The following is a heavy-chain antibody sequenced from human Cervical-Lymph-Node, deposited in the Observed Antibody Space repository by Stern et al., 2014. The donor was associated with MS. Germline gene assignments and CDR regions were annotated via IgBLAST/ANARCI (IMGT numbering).Heavy chain of an antibody. V-gene: IGHV1-69*01. CDR1: GGTFSSYA. CDR3: ARGELKEGLVRGMDV. D-gene: IGHD1-26*01. CDR2: IIPIFGTA. J-gene: IGHJ6*02. Sequence: VQLVESGAEVTKPRSSVKVSCKASGGTFSSYAISWVRQAPGQGLEWLGGIIPIFGTANYAQKLQGRVTITADESTSTAYMELSSLRSEDTAVYYCARGELKEGLVRGMDVWGQGTTVTVSS.